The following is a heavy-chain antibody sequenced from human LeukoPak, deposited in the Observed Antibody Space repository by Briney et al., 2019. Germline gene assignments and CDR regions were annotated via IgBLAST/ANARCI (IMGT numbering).Heavy chain of an antibody. V-gene: IGHV3-21*04. CDR2: ISSSSSYI. CDR3: ARATDGYNQDAFDI. J-gene: IGHJ3*02. D-gene: IGHD5-24*01. CDR1: GFTFSSYS. Sequence: GGSLRLSCAASGFTFSSYSMNWVRQAPGKGLEWVSSISSSSSYIYYADSVKGRFTISRDNAKNSLYLQMNSLRAEDTAVYYCARATDGYNQDAFDIWGQGTMVTVSS.